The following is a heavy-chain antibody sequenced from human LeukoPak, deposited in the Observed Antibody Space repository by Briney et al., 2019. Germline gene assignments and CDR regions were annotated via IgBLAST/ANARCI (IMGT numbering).Heavy chain of an antibody. D-gene: IGHD2-2*01. CDR2: ISGSGDST. CDR3: AESFRSTSLDY. V-gene: IGHV3-23*01. Sequence: PGGSLRLSCAASGFTFSSYDMSWVRQAPGKGLEWVSAISGSGDSTYYADSVKGRFTISRDNSRNTLYLQMNSLRAGDTAVYYCAESFRSTSLDYWGQGTLVTVSS. CDR1: GFTFSSYD. J-gene: IGHJ4*02.